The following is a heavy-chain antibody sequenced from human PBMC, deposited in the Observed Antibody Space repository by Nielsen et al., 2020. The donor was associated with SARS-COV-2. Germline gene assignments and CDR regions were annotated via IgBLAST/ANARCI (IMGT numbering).Heavy chain of an antibody. Sequence: VRQMPGKGLEWMGIIYPGDSDTRYSPSFQGQVTISADKSISTAYLQWSSLKASDTAMYYCARHPVLRFLEWPAFGMDVWGQGTTVTVSS. CDR3: ARHPVLRFLEWPAFGMDV. J-gene: IGHJ6*02. V-gene: IGHV5-51*01. CDR2: IYPGDSDT. D-gene: IGHD3-3*01.